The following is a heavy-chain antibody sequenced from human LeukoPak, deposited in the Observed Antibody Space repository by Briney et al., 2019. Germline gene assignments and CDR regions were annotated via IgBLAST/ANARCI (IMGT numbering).Heavy chain of an antibody. Sequence: GASVKVSCKASGYTFTSYGISWVRQAPGQGLEWMGWISAYNGNTNYAQKLQGRVTMTTDTSTSTAYMELRSLRPDDTAVYYCARDTCSSTSCYAGVRGFDYWGQGTLVTVSS. CDR3: ARDTCSSTSCYAGVRGFDY. CDR2: ISAYNGNT. V-gene: IGHV1-18*01. D-gene: IGHD2-2*01. J-gene: IGHJ4*02. CDR1: GYTFTSYG.